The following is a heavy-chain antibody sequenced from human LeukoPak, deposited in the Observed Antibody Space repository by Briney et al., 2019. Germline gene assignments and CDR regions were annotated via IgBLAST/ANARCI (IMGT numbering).Heavy chain of an antibody. J-gene: IGHJ4*02. CDR2: INPNSGGT. CDR1: GYTFTGYY. CDR3: ARDKEWLIDY. V-gene: IGHV1-2*02. D-gene: IGHD3-3*01. Sequence: ASVKVSCKASGYTFTGYYMHWVRQAPGQGLEWMGWINPNSGGTNYAQKFQGGVTMTRDSSISTAYMELSRLRSDDTAVYYCARDKEWLIDYWGQGTLVTVSS.